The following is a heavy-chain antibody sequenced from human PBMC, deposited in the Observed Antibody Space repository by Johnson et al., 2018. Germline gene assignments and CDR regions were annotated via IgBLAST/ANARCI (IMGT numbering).Heavy chain of an antibody. CDR1: GFTFSSYA. Sequence: VQLVQSGGGLVQPGGSRRLSCAASGFTFSSYAMHWVRQAPGKGLEYVSAITSNGDSTYYADSVKGRFTIPRDNSKNTLYLQMGSLRAEDMAVYYCARDSRSIAAAGTDYWGQGTLVTVAS. CDR3: ARDSRSIAAAGTDY. D-gene: IGHD6-13*01. CDR2: ITSNGDST. J-gene: IGHJ4*02. V-gene: IGHV3-64*07.